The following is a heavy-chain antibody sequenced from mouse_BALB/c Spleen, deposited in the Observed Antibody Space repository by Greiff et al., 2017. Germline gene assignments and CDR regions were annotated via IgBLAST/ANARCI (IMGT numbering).Heavy chain of an antibody. J-gene: IGHJ2*01. CDR3: ERGAVVNYFDY. Sequence: QVQLQQPGAELVKPGAPVKLSCKASGYTFTSYWMNWVKQRPGRGLEWIGRIDPSDSETHYNQKFKDKATLTVDKSSSTAYIQLGSLTSEDSAVYYCERGAVVNYFDYWGQGTTLTVSS. D-gene: IGHD1-1*01. CDR2: IDPSDSET. V-gene: IGHV1-69*02. CDR1: GYTFTSYW.